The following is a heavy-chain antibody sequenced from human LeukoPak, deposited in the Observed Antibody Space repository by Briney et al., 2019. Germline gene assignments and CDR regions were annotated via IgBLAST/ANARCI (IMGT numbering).Heavy chain of an antibody. CDR1: GGSISGHY. V-gene: IGHV4-4*09. Sequence: TSETLSLTCSVSGGSISGHYWTWIRQPPGKGLEWIAYIHANGNTNYNPSLKSRVTISLDTSKNQFSLKLSSVAAADTAIYYCARLAAAAASITYHYFDVWGRGTLVTVSS. CDR3: ARLAAAAASITYHYFDV. D-gene: IGHD6-13*01. CDR2: IHANGNT. J-gene: IGHJ2*01.